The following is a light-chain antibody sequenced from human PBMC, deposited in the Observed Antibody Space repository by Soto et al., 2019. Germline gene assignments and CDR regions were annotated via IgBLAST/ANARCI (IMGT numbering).Light chain of an antibody. J-gene: IGLJ3*02. CDR3: LLTSSGGWV. V-gene: IGLV7-46*01. Sequence: QAVVTQEPSLTVSPGGTVTLTCGSSTGSVTSGHYPYWFQQKPGQAPRTLIYDTSNKYSGTPARFSGSLRGGKAALTLSGEQAEEEAEYHCLLTSSGGWVFGGGTKLTVL. CDR1: TGSVTSGHY. CDR2: DTS.